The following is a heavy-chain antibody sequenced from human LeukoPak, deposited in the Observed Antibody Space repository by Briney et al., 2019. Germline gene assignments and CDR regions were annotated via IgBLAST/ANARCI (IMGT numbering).Heavy chain of an antibody. J-gene: IGHJ4*02. CDR1: GFTFSSYS. Sequence: GGSLRLSCAASGFTFSSYSMNWVRQAPGKGLEWVSSISSSSSYIYYADSVKGRFTISRDNAKNSLYLQMNSLRAEDTAVYYCARDRYDFWSGYMGFDYWGQGTLVTVSS. V-gene: IGHV3-21*01. D-gene: IGHD3-3*01. CDR3: ARDRYDFWSGYMGFDY. CDR2: ISSSSSYI.